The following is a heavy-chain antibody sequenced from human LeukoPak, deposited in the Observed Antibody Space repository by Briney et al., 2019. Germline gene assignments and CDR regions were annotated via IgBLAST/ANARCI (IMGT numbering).Heavy chain of an antibody. D-gene: IGHD3-10*01. V-gene: IGHV4-39*01. CDR1: GGSISSSSYY. Sequence: PSETLSLTCTVSGGSISSSSYYWGWIRQPPGTGLEWIGSIYYSGSTYYNPSLKSRVTISVDTSKNQFSLKLSSVTAADTAVYYCARTAYYYYGSGSYWGQGTLVTVSS. CDR2: IYYSGST. CDR3: ARTAYYYYGSGSY. J-gene: IGHJ4*02.